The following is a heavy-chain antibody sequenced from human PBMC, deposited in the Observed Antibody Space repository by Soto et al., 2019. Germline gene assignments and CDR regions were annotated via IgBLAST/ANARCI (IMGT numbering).Heavy chain of an antibody. CDR1: GGSFSGYY. V-gene: IGHV4-34*01. J-gene: IGHJ6*02. CDR2: INHSGST. D-gene: IGHD1-26*01. Sequence: PSETLSLTCAVYGGSFSGYYWSWIRQPPGKGLEWIGEINHSGSTNYNPSLKSRVTISVDTSKNQFSLKLSSVTAADTAVYYCAKFVGVGATTYYYYGMDVWGQGTTVTVSS. CDR3: AKFVGVGATTYYYYGMDV.